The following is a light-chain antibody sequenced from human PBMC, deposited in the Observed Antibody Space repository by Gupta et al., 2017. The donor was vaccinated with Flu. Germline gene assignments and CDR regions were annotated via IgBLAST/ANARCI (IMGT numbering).Light chain of an antibody. CDR1: QSVLYSSNNKNY. CDR2: WAS. CDR3: QQYYRTPPT. J-gene: IGKJ4*01. Sequence: IVLTQSPDSLAVSLGERATINCKSSQSVLYSSNNKNYLAWYQQKPGQPPKLLIYWASTRESGVPDRFSGSGSGTDFTLTNSSLQAEDVAVYYCQQYYRTPPTFGGGTKVEIK. V-gene: IGKV4-1*01.